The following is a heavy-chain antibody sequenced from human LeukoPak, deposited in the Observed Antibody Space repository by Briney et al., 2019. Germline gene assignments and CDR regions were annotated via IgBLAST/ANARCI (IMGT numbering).Heavy chain of an antibody. CDR3: ARDDFYYYYIDV. CDR1: GFTFSTYG. J-gene: IGHJ6*03. V-gene: IGHV3-33*01. D-gene: IGHD2-21*02. Sequence: PGRSLRLSCAASGFTFSTYGMHWVRQAPGKGLEWVAVIWFDGSNKFYVDSVKGRFTISRDNSKNTAYLQMNSLRAEDTAVYYCARDDFYYYYIDVWGKGTTVTVSS. CDR2: IWFDGSNK.